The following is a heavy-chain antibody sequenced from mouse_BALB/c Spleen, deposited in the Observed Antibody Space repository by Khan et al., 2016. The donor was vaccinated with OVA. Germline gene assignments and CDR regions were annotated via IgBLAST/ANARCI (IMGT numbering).Heavy chain of an antibody. J-gene: IGHJ2*01. CDR1: GYTFTSYG. Sequence: QVQLKESGAELVRPGASVKLSCKTSGYTFTSYGIPWVKQSSGQGLEWIARIYPGTDTSYSNEKFKDKATLTADNSSSTAYMQRSSLKSEDSDVYVCAREEALYHFDHWGQGTTLTVSS. CDR3: AREEALYHFDH. D-gene: IGHD3-2*02. CDR2: IYPGTDTS. V-gene: IGHV1S132*01.